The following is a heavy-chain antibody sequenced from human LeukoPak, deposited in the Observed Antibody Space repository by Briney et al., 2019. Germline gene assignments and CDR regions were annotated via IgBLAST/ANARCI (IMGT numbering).Heavy chain of an antibody. D-gene: IGHD3-9*01. CDR2: IYSGGST. Sequence: GGSLRLSCAASGFTVSSNYMSWVRQAPGKGLEWVSVIYSGGSTYYADSVKGRFTISRDNSKNTLYLQMNSLRAEDTAVYYCASRGYDILTPDAFDIWGQGTMVTVSS. CDR3: ASRGYDILTPDAFDI. J-gene: IGHJ3*02. CDR1: GFTVSSNY. V-gene: IGHV3-66*01.